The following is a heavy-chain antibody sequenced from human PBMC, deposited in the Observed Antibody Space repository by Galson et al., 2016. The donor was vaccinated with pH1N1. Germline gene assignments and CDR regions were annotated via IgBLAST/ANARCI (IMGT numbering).Heavy chain of an antibody. CDR2: INWNGAST. Sequence: CAASGFTFDDYGMSWVRQAPGQGLEWVSLINWNGASTSYADSVKGRFTISRDNAKNSLYLQMHSLRAEDTAFYYCARDGTSSGSFFVFDSWCQGTLVSVSS. CDR1: GFTFDDYG. CDR3: ARDGTSSGSFFVFDS. D-gene: IGHD1-26*01. J-gene: IGHJ4*02. V-gene: IGHV3-20*04.